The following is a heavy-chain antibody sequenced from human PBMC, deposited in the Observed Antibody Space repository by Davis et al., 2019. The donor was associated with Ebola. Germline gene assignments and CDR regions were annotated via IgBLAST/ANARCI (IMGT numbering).Heavy chain of an antibody. D-gene: IGHD4-17*01. CDR1: GGSISSGDYY. Sequence: MPGGSLRLSCTVSGGSISSGDYYWSWIRQPPGKGLEWLGNTFYSGNTNYNPSLKSRLTISLDTSKDLFSLTLSSVTAADTAMYYCARVDFVYGDYIDHWGQGTFVTVSS. CDR3: ARVDFVYGDYIDH. V-gene: IGHV4-61*08. J-gene: IGHJ4*02. CDR2: TFYSGNT.